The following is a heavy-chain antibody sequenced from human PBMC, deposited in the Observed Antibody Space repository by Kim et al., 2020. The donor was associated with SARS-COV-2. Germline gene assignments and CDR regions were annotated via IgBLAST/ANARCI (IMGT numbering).Heavy chain of an antibody. CDR3: ARSRLAHFDY. Sequence: TDKVYADSVQGRCTIARDNSNTALYLQMKSLGVEDTAVYYCARSRLAHFDYWGQGTLVTVSS. D-gene: IGHD6-13*01. CDR2: TDK. V-gene: IGHV3-33*01. J-gene: IGHJ4*02.